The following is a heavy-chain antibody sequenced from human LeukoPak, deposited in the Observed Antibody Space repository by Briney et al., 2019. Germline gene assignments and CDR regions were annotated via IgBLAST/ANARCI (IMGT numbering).Heavy chain of an antibody. D-gene: IGHD4-17*01. Sequence: GASVKVSCKASGYTFTSYAMHWVRQAPGQRLEWMGWINAGNGNTKYSQKFQGRVTITRDTSASTAYMELSSLRSEDTAVYYCARGPTLIYGDYGCIDPWGQGILVTVSS. J-gene: IGHJ5*02. V-gene: IGHV1-3*01. CDR3: ARGPTLIYGDYGCIDP. CDR1: GYTFTSYA. CDR2: INAGNGNT.